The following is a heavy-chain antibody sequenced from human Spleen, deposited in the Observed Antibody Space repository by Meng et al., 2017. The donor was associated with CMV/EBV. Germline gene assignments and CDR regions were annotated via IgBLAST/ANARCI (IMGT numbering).Heavy chain of an antibody. V-gene: IGHV3-21*01. D-gene: IGHD4/OR15-4a*01. CDR2: ISSSSSYI. J-gene: IGHJ4*02. CDR3: AKDLGDYGQVDY. CDR1: GLTFSSYS. Sequence: CAASGLTFSSYSMNWVRQDPGKGLEWVSSISSSSSYIYYADSVKGRFTISRDNAKNSLYLQMNSLRAEDTGVYYCAKDLGDYGQVDYWGQGTLVTVSS.